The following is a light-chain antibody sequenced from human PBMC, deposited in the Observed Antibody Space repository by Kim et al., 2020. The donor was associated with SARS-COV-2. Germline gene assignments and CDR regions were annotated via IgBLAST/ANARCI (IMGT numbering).Light chain of an antibody. V-gene: IGLV3-21*04. CDR3: QVWDTSSDYQYV. Sequence: PEKTARITGGGDNIGSNSVHWYQKKSGQAPVLVMYFDSDRPAEIPERFSASKAGNTATLTINKVEAGDEADYYCQVWDTSSDYQYVFGTGTKVTVL. J-gene: IGLJ1*01. CDR1: NIGSNS. CDR2: FDS.